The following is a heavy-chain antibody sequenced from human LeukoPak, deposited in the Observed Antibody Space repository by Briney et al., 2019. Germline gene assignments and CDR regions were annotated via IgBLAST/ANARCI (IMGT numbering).Heavy chain of an antibody. J-gene: IGHJ6*03. V-gene: IGHV4-61*02. CDR2: IYTSGST. Sequence: SQTLSLTCTVSGGSISSGSYYWSWIRQPAGKGLEWIGRIYTSGSTNYNPSLKSRVTISVDTSKNQFSLKLSSVTAADTAVYYCARVKVASGGLSYYYYYMDVWGKGTTVTVSS. CDR3: ARVKVASGGLSYYYYYMDV. D-gene: IGHD3-10*01. CDR1: GGSISSGSYY.